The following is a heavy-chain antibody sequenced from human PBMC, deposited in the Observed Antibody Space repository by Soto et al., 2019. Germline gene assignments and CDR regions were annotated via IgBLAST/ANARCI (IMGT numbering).Heavy chain of an antibody. J-gene: IGHJ4*02. Sequence: QVQLVQSGAEVKKPGASVKVSCKASGYTFTSYAMHWVRQAPGQRLEWMGWINAGNGNTKYSQKFQGRVTITRDTSASTAYRELSSLRSEDTAVYYCARDPRGGSYYYFDYWGQGTLVTVSS. D-gene: IGHD1-26*01. V-gene: IGHV1-3*01. CDR3: ARDPRGGSYYYFDY. CDR1: GYTFTSYA. CDR2: INAGNGNT.